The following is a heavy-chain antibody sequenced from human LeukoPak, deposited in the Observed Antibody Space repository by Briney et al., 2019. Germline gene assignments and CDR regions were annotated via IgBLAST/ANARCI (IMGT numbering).Heavy chain of an antibody. D-gene: IGHD3-22*01. CDR3: ARSGYYYDSSGYYSFDY. CDR1: GDSITGYY. J-gene: IGHJ4*02. CDR2: IYYTGNT. Sequence: SETLSLTCSVSGDSITGYYWGWIRQPPGKGLEWIGNIYYTGNTYYNSSLKSRVTISLDTSKNQFSLKVISMTAADTAVYYCARSGYYYDSSGYYSFDYWGQGTLVTVSS. V-gene: IGHV4-39*07.